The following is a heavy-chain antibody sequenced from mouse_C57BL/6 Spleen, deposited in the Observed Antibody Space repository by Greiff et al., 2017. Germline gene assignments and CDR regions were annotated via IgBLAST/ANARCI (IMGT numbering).Heavy chain of an antibody. Sequence: VQLQQPGAELVKPGASVKMSCKASGYTFTSYWITWVKQRPGQGLEWIGDIYPGSGSTNYNEKFKSKATLTVDTSSSTAYMQLSSLTSEDSAVYYCARSYYDYDGFADGGQGTLVTVSA. CDR2: IYPGSGST. J-gene: IGHJ3*01. D-gene: IGHD2-4*01. CDR1: GYTFTSYW. V-gene: IGHV1-55*01. CDR3: ARSYYDYDGFAD.